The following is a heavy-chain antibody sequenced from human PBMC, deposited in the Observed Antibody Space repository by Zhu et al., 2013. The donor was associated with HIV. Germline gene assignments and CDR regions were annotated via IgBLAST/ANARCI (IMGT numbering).Heavy chain of an antibody. D-gene: IGHD5-18*01. CDR3: ARSFLGYSDMSQFDY. CDR2: VIALFGST. CDR1: GATFSSYS. Sequence: QVELVQSGAEVKKPGSSVKVSCRATGATFSSYSFSWVRQAPGQGLEWMGDVIALFGSTNYAQKFRGRVTMTTDSSTSTADMELRSLRSDDTAVYFCARSFLGYSDMSQFDYWGQGTLVTVSS. V-gene: IGHV1-69*01. J-gene: IGHJ4*02.